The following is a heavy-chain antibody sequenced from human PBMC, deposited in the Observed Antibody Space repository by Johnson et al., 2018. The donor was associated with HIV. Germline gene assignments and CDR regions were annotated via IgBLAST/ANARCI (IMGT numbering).Heavy chain of an antibody. Sequence: VQLVESGGGVVRPGGSLRLSCAASGFTFDDYGMSWVRQAPGKGLEWVSGINWNGGKTAYYDSVQGRFTISRDNAKNSLYLQMISLRAEDTALYYCAIEVIVAGHGGAFDIWGQGTMVTVSS. CDR1: GFTFDDYG. CDR2: INWNGGKT. CDR3: AIEVIVAGHGGAFDI. D-gene: IGHD5-12*01. J-gene: IGHJ3*02. V-gene: IGHV3-20*04.